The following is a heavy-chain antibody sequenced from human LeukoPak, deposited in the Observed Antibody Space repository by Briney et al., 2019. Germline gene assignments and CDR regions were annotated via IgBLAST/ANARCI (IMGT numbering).Heavy chain of an antibody. CDR2: ISAYNGNT. Sequence: ASVKVSCKASGYTFTSYGISWVRQAPGQGLEWMGWISAYNGNTNYAQKLQGRVTMTTDTSTSTAYMELRSLRSDDTAVYYSARDLVPPNYYGSSGYYPNFDYWGQGTLVTVSS. J-gene: IGHJ4*02. D-gene: IGHD3-22*01. CDR1: GYTFTSYG. CDR3: ARDLVPPNYYGSSGYYPNFDY. V-gene: IGHV1-18*01.